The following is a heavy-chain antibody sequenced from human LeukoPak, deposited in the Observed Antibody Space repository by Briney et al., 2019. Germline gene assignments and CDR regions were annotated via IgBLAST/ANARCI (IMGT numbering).Heavy chain of an antibody. D-gene: IGHD5-24*01. CDR2: IQTTGST. J-gene: IGHJ4*02. V-gene: IGHV4-4*07. Sequence: SETLSLTCTVSGGSITSKHWSWIRQPAGKGLEWIGCIQTTGSTNYNPTLESRVTMSVDTSKNQLALRLTSVTAADTAIFYCAGQPRMASYFDFWGQGILVTVSS. CDR1: GGSITSKH. CDR3: AGQPRMASYFDF.